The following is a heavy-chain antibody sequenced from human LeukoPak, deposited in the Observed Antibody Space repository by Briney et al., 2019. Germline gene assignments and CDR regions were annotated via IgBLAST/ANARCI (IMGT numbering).Heavy chain of an antibody. J-gene: IGHJ4*02. CDR3: ARDAIAVAGTSCN. V-gene: IGHV3-53*01. CDR2: IYSGDTT. Sequence: GGSLRLSCAASGFTVSSKYMSWVRQAPGKGLEWVSVIYSGDTTYYADSVKGRFTISRDSSKNTLYLQMNSLRAEDTAVYYCARDAIAVAGTSCNWGQGTLVTASS. CDR1: GFTVSSKY. D-gene: IGHD6-19*01.